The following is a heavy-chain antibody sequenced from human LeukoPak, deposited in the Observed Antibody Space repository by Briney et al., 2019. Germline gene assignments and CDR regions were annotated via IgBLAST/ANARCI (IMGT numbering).Heavy chain of an antibody. CDR3: AKAIGRVVISYYYMDV. CDR2: IYHSGST. CDR1: GGSFSGYY. J-gene: IGHJ6*03. D-gene: IGHD3-16*01. Sequence: SETLSLTCAVYGGSFSGYYWSWIRQPPGKGLEWIGYIYHSGSTAYNPSLKSRVTISIDRSKNQFSLKLTSVTAADTAVYYCAKAIGRVVISYYYMDVWGKGTTVTVSS. V-gene: IGHV4-34*01.